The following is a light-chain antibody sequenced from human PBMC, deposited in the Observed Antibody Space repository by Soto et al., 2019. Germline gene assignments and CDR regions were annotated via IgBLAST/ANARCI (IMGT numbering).Light chain of an antibody. Sequence: DIVMTQSPDSLAESLGERATVNCKSSQSVLSSSDNKNYLAWYQQKLGQSPKLLIYWASTRESGVPDRFSGSGSGTDFTLTISSLQAEDVAVYYCQQYYSAPYTFGQGTKLGIK. J-gene: IGKJ2*01. CDR1: QSVLSSSDNKNY. V-gene: IGKV4-1*01. CDR2: WAS. CDR3: QQYYSAPYT.